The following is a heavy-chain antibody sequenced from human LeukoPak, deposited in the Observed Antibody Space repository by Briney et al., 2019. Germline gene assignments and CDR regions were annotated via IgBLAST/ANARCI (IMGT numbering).Heavy chain of an antibody. CDR3: ARLLNDYVDLYFDY. CDR1: GGSISSSSCY. V-gene: IGHV4-39*01. Sequence: SETLSLTCTVSGGSISSSSCYWGWIRQPPGKGLEWIGSIYYSGSTYYNPSLKSRVTISVDTSKNQFSLKLSSVTAADTAVYYCARLLNDYVDLYFDYWGQGTLVTVSS. CDR2: IYYSGST. J-gene: IGHJ4*02. D-gene: IGHD4-17*01.